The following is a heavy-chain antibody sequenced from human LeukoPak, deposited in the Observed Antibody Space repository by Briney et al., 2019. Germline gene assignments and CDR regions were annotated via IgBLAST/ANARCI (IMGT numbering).Heavy chain of an antibody. CDR3: ARGSYYSNYDWFDP. CDR2: INPNSGGT. CDR1: GYTFTGYY. J-gene: IGHJ5*02. Sequence: GASVKVSCKASGYTFTGYYMHWVRQAPGQGLEWMGWINPNSGGTNYAQKFQGRVTMTRDTSISTAYMELSRLRSDDTAVYYCARGSYYSNYDWFDPWGQGTLVTVSS. D-gene: IGHD4-11*01. V-gene: IGHV1-2*02.